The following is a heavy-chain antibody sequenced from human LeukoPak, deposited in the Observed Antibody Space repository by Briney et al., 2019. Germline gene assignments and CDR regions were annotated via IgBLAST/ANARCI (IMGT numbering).Heavy chain of an antibody. J-gene: IGHJ5*01. CDR1: GFTFSSYE. CDR3: ARDSSGWYHWVDS. CDR2: ISSSGSII. D-gene: IGHD6-19*01. V-gene: IGHV3-48*03. Sequence: GGSLRLSCAASGFTFSSYEMNWVRQAPGKGLEWVSYISSSGSIIYYADSVKGRFIISRDNAKNSLYLQMNSLRAEDTAVYYCARDSSGWYHWVDSWGQGTLVTVSS.